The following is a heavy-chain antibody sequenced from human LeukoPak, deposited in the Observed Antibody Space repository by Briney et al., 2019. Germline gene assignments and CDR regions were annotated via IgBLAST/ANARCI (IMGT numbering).Heavy chain of an antibody. J-gene: IGHJ6*03. CDR1: GGSFSGYY. V-gene: IGHV4-34*01. Sequence: SETLSLTCAVYGGSFSGYYWSWIRQPPGKGLEWIGEINHSGSTNYNPSLKSRVTISVDTSKNQFSLKLSSVTAADTAVYYCARGRVRGVIITRFYYYYMDVWGKGTTVTISS. D-gene: IGHD3-10*01. CDR2: INHSGST. CDR3: ARGRVRGVIITRFYYYYMDV.